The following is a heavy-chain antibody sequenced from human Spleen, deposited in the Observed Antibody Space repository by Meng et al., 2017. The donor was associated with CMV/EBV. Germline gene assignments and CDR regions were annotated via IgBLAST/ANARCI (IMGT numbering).Heavy chain of an antibody. CDR3: ARDGNWGRAFDI. CDR1: GGSVSSGSYY. Sequence: SETLSLTCTVSGGSVSSGSYYRSWIRQPPGKGLEWIGYIYYSGSTNYNPSLKSRVTISVDTSKNQFSLKLSSVTAADTAVYYCARDGNWGRAFDIWGQGTMVTVSS. CDR2: IYYSGST. D-gene: IGHD7-27*01. V-gene: IGHV4-61*01. J-gene: IGHJ3*02.